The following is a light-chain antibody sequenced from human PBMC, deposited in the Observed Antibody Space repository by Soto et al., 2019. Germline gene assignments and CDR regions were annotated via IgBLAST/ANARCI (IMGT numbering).Light chain of an antibody. V-gene: IGKV3D-20*01. J-gene: IGKJ2*01. CDR1: QSVSTN. CDR3: QQYGSSPYT. CDR2: DAS. Sequence: EIVLSQSPATLSVSPGEKATLSCRASQSVSTNVAWYQQKPGLAPRLLIYDASSRATGIPDRFSGSGSGTDFTLTISRLEPEDFAVYYCQQYGSSPYTFGQGTKLEIK.